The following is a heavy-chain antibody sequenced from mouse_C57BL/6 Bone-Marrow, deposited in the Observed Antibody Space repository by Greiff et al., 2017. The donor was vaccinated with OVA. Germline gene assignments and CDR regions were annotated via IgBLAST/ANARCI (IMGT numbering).Heavy chain of an antibody. J-gene: IGHJ4*01. CDR2: ILPGSGST. CDR1: GYTFTGYW. D-gene: IGHD1-1*01. V-gene: IGHV1-9*01. CDR3: ARGVTTVVATPYYAMDY. Sequence: VQLQQSGAELMKPGASVKLSCKATGYTFTGYWIEWVKQRPGHGLEWIGEILPGSGSTNYNEKFKGKATFTADTSSNTAYMQLSSLTTEDSAIYYCARGVTTVVATPYYAMDYWGQGTSVTVSS.